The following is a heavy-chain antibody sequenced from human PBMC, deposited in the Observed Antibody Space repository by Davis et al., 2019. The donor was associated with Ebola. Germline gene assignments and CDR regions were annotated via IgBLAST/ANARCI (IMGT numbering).Heavy chain of an antibody. J-gene: IGHJ6*02. D-gene: IGHD6-6*01. CDR2: IRSKAYGGKT. V-gene: IGHV3-49*04. Sequence: GESLKISCAASGFTFSSYSMNWVRQAPGKGLEWVGFIRSKAYGGKTQYAASVKDRFTISRDDSKSIAYLQMNSLKTEDTAVYYCTRDLKQPRPSYYYGMDVWGQGTTVTVSS. CDR1: GFTFSSYS. CDR3: TRDLKQPRPSYYYGMDV.